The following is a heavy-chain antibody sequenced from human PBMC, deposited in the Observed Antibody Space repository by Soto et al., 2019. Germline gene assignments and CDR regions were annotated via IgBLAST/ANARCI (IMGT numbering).Heavy chain of an antibody. CDR3: VRDSGYPNSFEG. J-gene: IGHJ3*01. CDR2: INKDGTTT. CDR1: GFTFSPYW. D-gene: IGHD5-12*01. V-gene: IGHV3-74*01. Sequence: PRGALGLSCVPSGFTFSPYWMFWVRQAPRKGLVWVSRINKDGTTTPYADSVKGRFTISRDNAKNTLYLQMHSLRAEDTALYVCVRDSGYPNSFEGWERETMVTV.